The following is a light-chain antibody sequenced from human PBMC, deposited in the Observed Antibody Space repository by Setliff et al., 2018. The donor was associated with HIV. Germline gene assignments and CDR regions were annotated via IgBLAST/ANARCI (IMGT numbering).Light chain of an antibody. CDR3: SSYITNSTSYV. CDR1: SSDVGAYNY. CDR2: EVS. Sequence: QSALTQPASVSGSPGQSITISCTGTSSDVGAYNYVSWYQQHPGKAPKLMIYEVSNRPSGVSNRFSGSKSGNTASLTISGLQAEDEADYYCSSYITNSTSYVFGTGTQLTVL. J-gene: IGLJ1*01. V-gene: IGLV2-14*01.